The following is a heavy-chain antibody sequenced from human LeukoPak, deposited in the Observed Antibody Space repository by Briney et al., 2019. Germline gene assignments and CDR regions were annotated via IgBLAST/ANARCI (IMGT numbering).Heavy chain of an antibody. CDR1: GYTFTSYY. J-gene: IGHJ4*02. CDR2: INSSGGST. Sequence: ASVKVSCKASGYTFTSYYMHWVRQAPGQGLEWMGIINSSGGSTSYAQKFQGRVTMTRDTSTSTVYMELSSLRSEDTAVYYCARALLGTRYLYYFDYWGQGTLVTVSS. D-gene: IGHD3-16*01. V-gene: IGHV1-46*01. CDR3: ARALLGTRYLYYFDY.